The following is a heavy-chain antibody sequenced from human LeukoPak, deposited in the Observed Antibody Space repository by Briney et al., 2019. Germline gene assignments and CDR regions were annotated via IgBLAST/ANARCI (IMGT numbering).Heavy chain of an antibody. V-gene: IGHV4-34*09. CDR3: ARGDSYGYGQLDY. J-gene: IGHJ4*02. D-gene: IGHD5-18*01. CDR1: GGSFSGYY. CDR2: INHSGST. Sequence: PSETLSLTCAVYGGSFSGYYWSWIRQPPGKGLEWIGEINHSGSTNYNPSLKSRVTISVDTSMNQFSLKLSSVTAADTAVYYCARGDSYGYGQLDYWGQGTLVTVSS.